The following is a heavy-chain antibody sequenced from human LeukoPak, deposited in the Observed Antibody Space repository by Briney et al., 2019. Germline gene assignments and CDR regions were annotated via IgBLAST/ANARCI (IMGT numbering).Heavy chain of an antibody. V-gene: IGHV3-66*01. CDR2: IYSGGST. J-gene: IGHJ4*02. Sequence: GGSLRLSCAASGFTVSSNYMSWVRQAPGKGLEWVSVIYSGGSTYYADSVKGRFTISRDNSKNTLYLQMNSLRAEDTAVYYCARDRDSSSWGYFDYWGQGTLVTVSS. CDR1: GFTVSSNY. D-gene: IGHD6-13*01. CDR3: ARDRDSSSWGYFDY.